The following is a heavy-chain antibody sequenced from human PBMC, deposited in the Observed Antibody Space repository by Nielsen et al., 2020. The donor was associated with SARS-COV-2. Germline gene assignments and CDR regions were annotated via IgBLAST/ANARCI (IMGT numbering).Heavy chain of an antibody. V-gene: IGHV1-18*01. CDR2: SSAYNGNT. Sequence: ASVKVSCMATGYTFTSYRISWVRQPPGQGLEWMGWSSAYNGNTNIAQKLQGRVTMPTDTSTSTHYMELKDLRSDDTAVYYCARDRPALRYDSSGYPYWGQGTLVTVSS. J-gene: IGHJ4*01. D-gene: IGHD3-22*01. CDR1: GYTFTSYR. CDR3: ARDRPALRYDSSGYPY.